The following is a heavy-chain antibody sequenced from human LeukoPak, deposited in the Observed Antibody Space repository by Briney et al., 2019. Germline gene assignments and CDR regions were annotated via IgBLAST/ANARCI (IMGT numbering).Heavy chain of an antibody. D-gene: IGHD5-12*01. CDR1: GFTFSNYW. CDR3: VRDGGVSGYDLLDY. J-gene: IGHJ4*02. CDR2: INQDGSEE. Sequence: HPGGSLRLSCAASGFTFSNYWMTWVRQAPGKGLEWVAHINQDGSEEHYMDSAKARFTISRDNAKNSLSLQMNSLRAEDTAVYYCVRDGGVSGYDLLDYWGQGTLDTVSS. V-gene: IGHV3-7*01.